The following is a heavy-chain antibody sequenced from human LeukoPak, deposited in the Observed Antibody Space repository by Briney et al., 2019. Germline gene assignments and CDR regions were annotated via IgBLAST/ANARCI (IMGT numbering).Heavy chain of an antibody. CDR2: IYYSGDT. CDR1: TGSISNSSYY. D-gene: IGHD4-17*01. CDR3: AREVNYGDYGDNAFDI. Sequence: PSETLSLTCTVSTGSISNSSYYWGWFRQPAGKGLEWIGSIYYSGDTYSTPSLKSRVTISLDTSNNQFSLRLSSVTAADTAVYYCAREVNYGDYGDNAFDIWGQGTMVTVSS. V-gene: IGHV4-39*07. J-gene: IGHJ3*02.